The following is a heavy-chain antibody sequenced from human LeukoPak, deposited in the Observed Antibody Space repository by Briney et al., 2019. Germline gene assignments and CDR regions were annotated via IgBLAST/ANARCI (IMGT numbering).Heavy chain of an antibody. D-gene: IGHD4-17*01. CDR1: GGSISSGPYY. Sequence: SETLSLTCTVSGGSISSGPYYWGWIRQPPGKGLEWIGEIYHSGTANYNPSLKSRVTMSVDKSKNQFSLKVNSVTAADTAVYYCARMHGDYRDSLGQGTLVTVSS. CDR2: IYHSGTA. CDR3: ARMHGDYRDS. J-gene: IGHJ4*02. V-gene: IGHV4-61*05.